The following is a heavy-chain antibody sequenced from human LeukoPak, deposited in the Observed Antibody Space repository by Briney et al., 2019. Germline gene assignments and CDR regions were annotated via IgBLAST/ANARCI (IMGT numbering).Heavy chain of an antibody. CDR1: GYTFTSYG. CDR3: ARVSAPSYDFWSGYQSDFDY. D-gene: IGHD3-3*01. J-gene: IGHJ4*02. Sequence: RASVTVSCKASGYTFTSYGISWVRQAPGQGLEGMGWISAYNGNTNYAQKLQGRVTMTTDTSTSTAYMELRSLRSDDTAVYYCARVSAPSYDFWSGYQSDFDYWGQGTLVTVSS. V-gene: IGHV1-18*01. CDR2: ISAYNGNT.